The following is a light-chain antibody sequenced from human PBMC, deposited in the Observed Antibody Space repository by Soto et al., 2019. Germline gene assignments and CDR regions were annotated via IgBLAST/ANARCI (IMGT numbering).Light chain of an antibody. CDR1: SSDVGAYDY. V-gene: IGLV2-8*01. CDR3: SLYTVDETYV. J-gene: IGLJ1*01. Sequence: QSVLTQSPSASGSPGQSVTISCTGTSSDVGAYDYVSWYQQHPGKAPKLMIYEVNKRPSGVPARFSGSKSGNTASLTVSGLKAEDEADYYCSLYTVDETYVFGTGTKLTVL. CDR2: EVN.